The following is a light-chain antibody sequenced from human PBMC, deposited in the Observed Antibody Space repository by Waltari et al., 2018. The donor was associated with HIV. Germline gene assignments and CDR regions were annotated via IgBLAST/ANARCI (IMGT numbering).Light chain of an antibody. V-gene: IGLV2-11*01. J-gene: IGLJ3*02. CDR3: CSYAGTWL. CDR1: SSDVGDYNY. CDR2: DVT. Sequence: QSALTQPHSVSGSPGQSVTLSCTVTSSDVGDYNYFSWYQRHPGKAPKLMIYDVTKRPSGVPDRFSGSKSGNTASLTISGLQAEDDAEYYCCSYAGTWLFGGGTKLTVL.